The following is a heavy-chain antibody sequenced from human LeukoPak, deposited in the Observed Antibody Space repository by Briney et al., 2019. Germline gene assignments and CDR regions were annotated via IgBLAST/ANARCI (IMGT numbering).Heavy chain of an antibody. V-gene: IGHV3-74*01. CDR1: GFTFSSYW. CDR3: VMGRAYNH. J-gene: IGHJ4*03. Sequence: GGSLRLSCAVSGFTFSSYWMHWVRQAPGKGLVWVSLINNDGSTNYADSVKGRFTISRDNAKSTLFLQMNSLRPEDTAVYFCVMGRAYNHWGRGTMVTVSS. D-gene: IGHD5-18*01. CDR2: INNDGST.